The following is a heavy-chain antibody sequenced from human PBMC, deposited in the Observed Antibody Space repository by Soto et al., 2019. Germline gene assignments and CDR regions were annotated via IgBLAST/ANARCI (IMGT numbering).Heavy chain of an antibody. J-gene: IGHJ6*02. CDR3: ARPAGETHGYSYGPNPDYYYYGMDV. CDR2: IWYDGSNK. D-gene: IGHD5-18*01. Sequence: EGSLRLSCAASGFTFSSYGMHWVRQAPGKGLEWVAVIWYDGSNKYYADSVKGRFTISRDNSKNTLYLQMNSLRAEDTAVYYCARPAGETHGYSYGPNPDYYYYGMDVWGQGTTVTVSS. V-gene: IGHV3-33*01. CDR1: GFTFSSYG.